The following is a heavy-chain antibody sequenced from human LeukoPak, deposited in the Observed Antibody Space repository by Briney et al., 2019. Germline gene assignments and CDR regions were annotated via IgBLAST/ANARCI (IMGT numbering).Heavy chain of an antibody. V-gene: IGHV3-23*01. D-gene: IGHD1-26*01. J-gene: IGHJ6*03. Sequence: GGSLRLSCAASGFIFNDHAMYWVRQPPGKGPEWVSVISASGTITNYADSVKGRFTVSRDKSKNTLVLQMDSLRAEDTAVYYCAKLGGNYSPYYSYMDVWGKGTTVTVSS. CDR2: ISASGTIT. CDR1: GFIFNDHA. CDR3: AKLGGNYSPYYSYMDV.